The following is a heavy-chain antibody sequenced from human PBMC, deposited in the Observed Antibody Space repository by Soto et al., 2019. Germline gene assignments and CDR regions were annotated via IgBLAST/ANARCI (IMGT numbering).Heavy chain of an antibody. CDR1: GFTFTSSA. J-gene: IGHJ6*03. CDR2: IVVGSGNT. CDR3: ARAMTSGWYYYYYYMDV. Sequence: SVKVSCKASGFTFTSSAVQWVRQARGQRLEWIGWIVVGSGNTNYAQKFQERVTITRDMSTSTAYMELSSLRSEDTAVYYCARAMTSGWYYYYYYMDVWGKGTTVTVSS. V-gene: IGHV1-58*01. D-gene: IGHD6-19*01.